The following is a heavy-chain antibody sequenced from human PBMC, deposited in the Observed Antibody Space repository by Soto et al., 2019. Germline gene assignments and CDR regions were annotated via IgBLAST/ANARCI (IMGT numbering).Heavy chain of an antibody. D-gene: IGHD4-17*01. V-gene: IGHV1-69*13. J-gene: IGHJ4*02. CDR2: IIPIFGTA. CDR1: GVTFSSYA. Sequence: SVKCSCTSSGVTFSSYAISWVRQAPGQGLEWMGGIIPIFGTANYAQKFQGRVTITADESTSTAYMELSSLRSEDTAVYYCARVISHNYYGDFYHFDYWGQGNLVTVSS. CDR3: ARVISHNYYGDFYHFDY.